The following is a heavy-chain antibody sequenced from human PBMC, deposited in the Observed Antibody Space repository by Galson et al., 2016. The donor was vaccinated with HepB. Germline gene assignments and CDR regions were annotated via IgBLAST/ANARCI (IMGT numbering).Heavy chain of an antibody. CDR3: AKDALITLVRGVIMSYFDY. D-gene: IGHD3-10*01. Sequence: SLRLSCAASGFAFSSYSMNWVRQAPGKGLEWVAGITKNGGLIFYGESVKGRFTISRDNAKNSVYLQMNSLRPEDTAVYYCAKDALITLVRGVIMSYFDYWGQGALVTVSS. J-gene: IGHJ4*02. CDR2: ITKNGGLI. CDR1: GFAFSSYS. V-gene: IGHV3-21*01.